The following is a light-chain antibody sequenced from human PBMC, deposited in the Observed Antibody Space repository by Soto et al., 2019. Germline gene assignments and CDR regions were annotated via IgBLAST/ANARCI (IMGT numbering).Light chain of an antibody. CDR1: QTVISSHLAPY. J-gene: IGKJ2*01. V-gene: IGKV3-20*01. CDR2: GAS. CDR3: QQYGASPYT. Sequence: IVLTQSPDTLSLSPGERATLSCRASQTVISSHLAPYLAWHQHKPGQAPRLLIYGASSRATGIPDRFSGSGSGTDFTLTISSLEPEDFAVYYCQQYGASPYTFGQGTRLEIK.